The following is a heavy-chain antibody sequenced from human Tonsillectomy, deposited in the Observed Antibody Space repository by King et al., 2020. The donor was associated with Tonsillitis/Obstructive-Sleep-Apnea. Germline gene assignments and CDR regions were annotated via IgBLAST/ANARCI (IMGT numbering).Heavy chain of an antibody. CDR2: IKEDGSEK. CDR1: GFTFSTFW. Sequence: VQLVESGGGLVQPGGSLRLSCAASGFTFSTFWMSWVRQAPRKGLEWVANIKEDGSEKYYVDSVKGRFTISRDNAKNSLYLQMNSLRAEDTAVYYCARVLDYYDSSGYRAFDIWGQGTMVTVSS. J-gene: IGHJ3*02. D-gene: IGHD3-22*01. CDR3: ARVLDYYDSSGYRAFDI. V-gene: IGHV3-7*03.